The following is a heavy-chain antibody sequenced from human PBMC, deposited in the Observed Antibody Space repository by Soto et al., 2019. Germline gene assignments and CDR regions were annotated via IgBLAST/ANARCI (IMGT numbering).Heavy chain of an antibody. CDR3: ARGQNRVAFDI. CDR1: GVTFSSYA. Sequence: SVKVSCKASGVTFSSYAISWVRQAPGQGLEWMGGIIPIFGTANYAQKFQGRVTITADESTSTAYMELSSLRSEDMAVYYCARGQNRVAFDIWGQGTMVTVSS. CDR2: IIPIFGTA. V-gene: IGHV1-69*13. J-gene: IGHJ3*02.